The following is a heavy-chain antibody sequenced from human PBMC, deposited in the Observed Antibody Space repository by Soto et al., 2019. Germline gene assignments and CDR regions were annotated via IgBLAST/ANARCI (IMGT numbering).Heavy chain of an antibody. J-gene: IGHJ4*02. V-gene: IGHV1-69*13. D-gene: IGHD2-15*01. CDR3: ARDVVRPTAGDS. CDR2: IIPIFTRT. CDR1: GGTFSTSS. Sequence: SVKVSCKASGGTFSTSSFVWVRQGPGQGLEWMGGIIPIFTRTNFAQKFQGRVTFSADESTRTTYMELRSLTSEDTAIYYCARDVVRPTAGDSWGQGTLVTVSS.